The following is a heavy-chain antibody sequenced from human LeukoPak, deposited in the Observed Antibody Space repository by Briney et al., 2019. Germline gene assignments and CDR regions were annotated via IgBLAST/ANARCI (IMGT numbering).Heavy chain of an antibody. CDR1: GGSTSSYY. Sequence: SETLSLTCTVSGGSTSSYYWSWIRQPPGKGLEWIGYIYYSGSTNYNPSLKSRVTISVDTSKNQFSLKLSSVTAADTAVYYCARDGGDYAFWGQGTLVTVSS. J-gene: IGHJ4*02. V-gene: IGHV4-59*01. D-gene: IGHD4-17*01. CDR3: ARDGGDYAF. CDR2: IYYSGST.